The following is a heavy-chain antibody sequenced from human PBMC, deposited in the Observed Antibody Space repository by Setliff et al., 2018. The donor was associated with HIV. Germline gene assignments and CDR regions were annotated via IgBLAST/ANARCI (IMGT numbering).Heavy chain of an antibody. V-gene: IGHV4-4*02. CDR2: IHHSGST. Sequence: SETLSLTCAVSGGSISSSNWWSWVRQAPGEGLEWIGEIHHSGSTNYKPSLKSRVTISVDTSKNLFSLRLSSVTAADTAVYYCARQGAVTGHSFDYWGQGALVTVSS. CDR1: GGSISSSNW. D-gene: IGHD6-19*01. J-gene: IGHJ4*02. CDR3: ARQGAVTGHSFDY.